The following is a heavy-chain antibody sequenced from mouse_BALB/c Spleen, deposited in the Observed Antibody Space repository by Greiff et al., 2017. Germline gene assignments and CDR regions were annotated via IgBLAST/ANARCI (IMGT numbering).Heavy chain of an antibody. Sequence: EVMLVESGGGLVQPGGSLKLSCAASGFTFSSYTMSWVRQTPEKRLEWVAYISNGGGSTYYPDTVKGRFTISRDNAKNTLYLQMSSLKSEDTAMYYCARHDGYYAYAMDYWGQGTSVTVSS. CDR2: ISNGGGST. D-gene: IGHD2-3*01. CDR3: ARHDGYYAYAMDY. V-gene: IGHV5-12-2*01. J-gene: IGHJ4*01. CDR1: GFTFSSYT.